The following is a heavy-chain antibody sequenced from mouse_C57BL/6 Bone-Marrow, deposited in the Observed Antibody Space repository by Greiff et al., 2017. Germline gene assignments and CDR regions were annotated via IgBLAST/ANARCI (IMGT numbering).Heavy chain of an antibody. CDR3: ARCGSSYDY. CDR1: GYTFTDYY. Sequence: VQLQQSGPVLVKPGASVKMSCKASGYTFTDYYMNWVKQSHGKSLEWIGVINPYNGGTSYNQKFKGKATLTVDKSSSTAYMELNSLTSEDSAVYYCARCGSSYDYWGQGTTLTVCS. J-gene: IGHJ2*01. V-gene: IGHV1-19*01. CDR2: INPYNGGT. D-gene: IGHD1-1*01.